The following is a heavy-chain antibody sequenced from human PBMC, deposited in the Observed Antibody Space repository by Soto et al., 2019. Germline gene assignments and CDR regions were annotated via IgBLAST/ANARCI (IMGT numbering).Heavy chain of an antibody. CDR1: GGSISSGGYS. CDR3: AAYGSGSEYFQH. D-gene: IGHD3-10*01. J-gene: IGHJ1*01. V-gene: IGHV4-30-2*01. Sequence: PSETRSLTCAVSGGSISSGGYSWSWIRQPPGKGLEWIGYIYHSGSTYYNPSLKSRVTISVDRSKNQFSLKLSSVTAADTAVYYCAAYGSGSEYFQHWGQGTPVTVSS. CDR2: IYHSGST.